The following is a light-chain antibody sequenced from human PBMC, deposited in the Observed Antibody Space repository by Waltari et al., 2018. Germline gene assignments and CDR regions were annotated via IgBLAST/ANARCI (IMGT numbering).Light chain of an antibody. CDR3: CSYAGSTTL. J-gene: IGLJ2*01. CDR2: EVI. CDR1: TSDVGHYNL. V-gene: IGLV2-23*02. Sequence: QSALTQPASVSGSPGQSITISCTATTSDVGHYNLVSWYQPHPGKTPKLIIYEVIKRPSGISNRFSGSKSGKTASLTISGLQAEDEADYYCCSYAGSTTLFGGGTKLTVL.